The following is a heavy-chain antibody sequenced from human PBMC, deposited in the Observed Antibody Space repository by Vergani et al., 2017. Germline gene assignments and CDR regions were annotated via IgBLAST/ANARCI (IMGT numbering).Heavy chain of an antibody. V-gene: IGHV3-11*01. CDR1: GFSFSNAW. CDR3: ATGGYCSGGRCYRHFEF. J-gene: IGHJ4*02. Sequence: VQLVESGGGLVKPGGSLRLSCAASGFSFSNAWMTWVRQGPGKGLEWVSYISNSGNTIEYADSVKGRFSISRDNAKSSLSLQMNSLRAEDTAVYYCATGGYCSGGRCYRHFEFWGQGTLVTVSS. CDR2: ISNSGNTI. D-gene: IGHD2-15*01.